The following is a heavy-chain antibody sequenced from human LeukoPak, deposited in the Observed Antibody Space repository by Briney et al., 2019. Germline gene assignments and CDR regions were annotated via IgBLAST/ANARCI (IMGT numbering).Heavy chain of an antibody. CDR2: INPSGGST. CDR3: ARDLGVVPAAIPGGWAFDI. J-gene: IGHJ3*02. CDR1: GYTFTSYY. D-gene: IGHD2-2*01. V-gene: IGHV1-46*01. Sequence: GASVKVSCKASGYTFTSYYMHWVRQAPGQGLEWMGIINPSGGSTSYAQKFQGRVTMTRDTSTSTVYMELSSLRSEDTAVYYCARDLGVVPAAIPGGWAFDIWGQGTMVTVSS.